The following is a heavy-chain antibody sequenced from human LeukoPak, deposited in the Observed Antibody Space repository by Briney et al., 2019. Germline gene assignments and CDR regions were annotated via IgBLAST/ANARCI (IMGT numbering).Heavy chain of an antibody. V-gene: IGHV3-23*01. CDR1: GFTFSSYA. CDR2: ISGSGGST. CDR3: AKVGGSGWYFYY. Sequence: PGGSLRPSCAASGFTFSSYAMSWVRQAPGKGLEWVSAISGSGGSTYYADSVKGRFTISRDNSKNTLYLQMNSLRAEDTAVYYCAKVGGSGWYFYYWGQGTLVTVSS. D-gene: IGHD6-19*01. J-gene: IGHJ4*02.